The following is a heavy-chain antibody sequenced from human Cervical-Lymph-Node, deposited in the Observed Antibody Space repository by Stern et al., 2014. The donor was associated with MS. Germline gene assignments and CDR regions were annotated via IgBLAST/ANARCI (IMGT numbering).Heavy chain of an antibody. D-gene: IGHD4-17*01. CDR3: ARAMTTVTTYGSRLVAFDI. Sequence: VQLVESGGGLVKPGGSLRLSCAASGFTFSDYYMSWIRQAPGKGLEWVSYISSSSSYTNYADSVKGRFTISRDNAKNSLYLQMNSLRAEDTAVYYCARAMTTVTTYGSRLVAFDIWGQGTMVTVSS. V-gene: IGHV3-11*06. CDR1: GFTFSDYY. J-gene: IGHJ3*02. CDR2: ISSSSSYT.